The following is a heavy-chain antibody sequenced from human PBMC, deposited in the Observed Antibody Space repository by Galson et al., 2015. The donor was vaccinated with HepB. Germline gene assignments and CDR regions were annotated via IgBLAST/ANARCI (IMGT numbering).Heavy chain of an antibody. CDR1: GFTFSSYG. J-gene: IGHJ4*02. CDR2: IWYDGSNK. CDR3: AREGAVAAPFDY. Sequence: SLRLSCAASGFTFSSYGMHWVRQAPGKGLEWVAVIWYDGSNKYYADSVKGRFTISRDNSKNTLYLQMNSLRAEDTAVCYCAREGAVAAPFDYWGQGTLVAVSS. D-gene: IGHD6-19*01. V-gene: IGHV3-33*01.